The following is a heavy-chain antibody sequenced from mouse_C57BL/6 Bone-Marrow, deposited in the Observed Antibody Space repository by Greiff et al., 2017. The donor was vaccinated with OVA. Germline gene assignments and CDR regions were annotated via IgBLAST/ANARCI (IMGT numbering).Heavy chain of an antibody. V-gene: IGHV1-26*01. CDR3: ARALYGSSYYAMDY. Sequence: EVQLQQSGPELVKPGASVQISCKASGYTFTDYYMNWVKQSHGKSLEWIGDINPNNGGTSYNQKFKGKATLTVDKYYSTAYMELRSLTSEDSAVYYCARALYGSSYYAMDYCGQGTSVTVSS. D-gene: IGHD1-1*01. CDR2: INPNNGGT. CDR1: GYTFTDYY. J-gene: IGHJ4*01.